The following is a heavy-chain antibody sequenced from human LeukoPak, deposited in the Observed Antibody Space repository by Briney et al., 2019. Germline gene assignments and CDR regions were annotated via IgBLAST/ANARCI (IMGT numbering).Heavy chain of an antibody. D-gene: IGHD3-10*01. Sequence: GGSLRLSCAASGFTFGDYYMSWIRQAPGKGLEWVSYISSSGSTIYYADSVKGRFTISRDNAKNSLYLQMNSLRAEDTAVYYCARESTYYYGSGSPSFDYWGQGTLVTVSS. CDR1: GFTFGDYY. J-gene: IGHJ4*02. CDR2: ISSSGSTI. CDR3: ARESTYYYGSGSPSFDY. V-gene: IGHV3-11*04.